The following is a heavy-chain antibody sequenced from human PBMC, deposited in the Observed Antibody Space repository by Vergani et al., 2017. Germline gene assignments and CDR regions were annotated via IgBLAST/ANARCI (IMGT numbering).Heavy chain of an antibody. Sequence: QVQMVESGGGVVQPGGSLRLSCGASGFTFSKYGMHWVRQAPGKGLEWVTFIRYEGSNTYYADSVKGRFTIARDNSKNTLFLQMNSLRPEDTDVYYCARDILTGSRYFDYWGQGTLVTVSS. D-gene: IGHD1-1*01. CDR1: GFTFSKYG. CDR2: IRYEGSNT. J-gene: IGHJ4*02. V-gene: IGHV3-30*02. CDR3: ARDILTGSRYFDY.